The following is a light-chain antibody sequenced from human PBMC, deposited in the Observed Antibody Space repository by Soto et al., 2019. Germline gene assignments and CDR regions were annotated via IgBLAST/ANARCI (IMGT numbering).Light chain of an antibody. J-gene: IGKJ4*01. CDR3: QYYGSSVT. CDR1: QSISSY. V-gene: IGKV1-39*02. CDR2: AAT. Sequence: DIVMTQSPYSLSASVGDRVTITCRASQSISSYLNWYQHKPGKAPNLLIYAATTLQSGVPSRFSGSGSGTDFTLTISRLEPEDFAVYYCQYYGSSVTFAGGTKVDI.